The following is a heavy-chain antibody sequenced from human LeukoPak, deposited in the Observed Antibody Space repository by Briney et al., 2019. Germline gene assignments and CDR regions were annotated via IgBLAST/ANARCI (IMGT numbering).Heavy chain of an antibody. V-gene: IGHV3-23*01. CDR3: ARISFGDLGGYYFDS. D-gene: IGHD3-10*01. CDR2: ISAGGGTT. Sequence: GGSLRLSCVASGFTFTDYALAWVRQAPGKGLEWVSRISAGGGTTYYADSVKDRFTISRENSKSTVYLQMSSLRAEDTARYYCARISFGDLGGYYFDSWGQGNLVTVSS. J-gene: IGHJ4*02. CDR1: GFTFTDYA.